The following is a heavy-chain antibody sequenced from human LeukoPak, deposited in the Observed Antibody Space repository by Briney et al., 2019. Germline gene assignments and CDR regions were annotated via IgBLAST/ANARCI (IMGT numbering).Heavy chain of an antibody. V-gene: IGHV3-21*06. CDR1: GFTFSSHN. D-gene: IGHD6-19*01. Sequence: GGSLRLSCAASGFTFSSHNMNWARQAPGKGLEWVAYISTSGDSTKYADSVEGRSTISRDNAENSLYLLMNSLRVEDTAVYYCVKNGWLDYWGQGILVTGSS. CDR2: ISTSGDST. CDR3: VKNGWLDY. J-gene: IGHJ4*02.